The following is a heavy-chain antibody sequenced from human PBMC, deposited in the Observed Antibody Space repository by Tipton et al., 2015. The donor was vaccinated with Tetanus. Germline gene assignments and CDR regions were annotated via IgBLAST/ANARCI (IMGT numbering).Heavy chain of an antibody. V-gene: IGHV3-23*01. D-gene: IGHD6-13*01. Sequence: GSLRLSCAASGFTFSSYAMSWVRQAPGKGLEWVSGIGDSGDSTYYADSVKGRFTISRDNSKNTLNLQMNSLRAEDTAIYYCAKHRKGQQIRGDWFDPWGQGTLVTVSS. CDR2: IGDSGDST. CDR3: AKHRKGQQIRGDWFDP. CDR1: GFTFSSYA. J-gene: IGHJ5*02.